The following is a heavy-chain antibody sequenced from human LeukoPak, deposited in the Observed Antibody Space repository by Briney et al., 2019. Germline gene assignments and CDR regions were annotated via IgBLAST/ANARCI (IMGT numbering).Heavy chain of an antibody. V-gene: IGHV3-21*01. CDR2: ISSSSSYI. CDR3: ARVSFFAWELPNRVGLDY. Sequence: PGGSLRLSCAASGFTFSSYGMSWVRQAPGKGLEWVSSISSSSSYIYYADSVKGRFTISRDNAKNSLYLQMNSLRAEDTAVYYCARVSFFAWELPNRVGLDYWGQGTLVTVSS. CDR1: GFTFSSYG. J-gene: IGHJ4*02. D-gene: IGHD1-26*01.